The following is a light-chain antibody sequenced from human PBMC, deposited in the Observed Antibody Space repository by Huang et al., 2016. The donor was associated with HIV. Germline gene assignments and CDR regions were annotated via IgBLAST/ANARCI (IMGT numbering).Light chain of an antibody. CDR2: EVS. Sequence: DIVMTQTPLSLSVTPGQPASISCKSSQSLLHSDGETYLYWYLHKPGQSPQLLLYEVSNRFSGVPVRFSGSGSGTDFTLRISRVEAEDVGVYYCMQRTQRPLTFGGGTKVEIK. CDR1: QSLLHSDGETY. CDR3: MQRTQRPLT. V-gene: IGKV2D-29*02. J-gene: IGKJ4*01.